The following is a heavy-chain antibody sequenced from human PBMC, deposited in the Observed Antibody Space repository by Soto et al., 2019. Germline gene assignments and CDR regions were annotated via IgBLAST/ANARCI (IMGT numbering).Heavy chain of an antibody. V-gene: IGHV4-30-4*01. D-gene: IGHD3-9*01. Sequence: SETLSLTCTVSGASISTGGYFWSWIRQSPEKGLEWIGHTYNSGTTYNNPSLNSRLTISVDTSKNHFSLTLSSVTAADTAVYYCARLYDILTGSHWSDPWGQGTLVTVS. CDR2: TYNSGTT. J-gene: IGHJ5*02. CDR3: ARLYDILTGSHWSDP. CDR1: GASISTGGYF.